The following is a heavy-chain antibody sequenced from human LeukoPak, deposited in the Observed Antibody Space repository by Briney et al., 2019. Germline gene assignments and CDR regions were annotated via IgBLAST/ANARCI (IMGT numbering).Heavy chain of an antibody. D-gene: IGHD3-22*01. V-gene: IGHV3-23*01. Sequence: GGSLRLSCAASGFTFSSYAMSWVRQAPGKGLEWVSAISGSGGSTYYADSVKGRFTISRDNSKNTLYLQMNSLRAEDTAVYYCAKDSTYYYDSSGFYYFDYWGQGTLVTVSA. CDR3: AKDSTYYYDSSGFYYFDY. CDR1: GFTFSSYA. J-gene: IGHJ4*02. CDR2: ISGSGGST.